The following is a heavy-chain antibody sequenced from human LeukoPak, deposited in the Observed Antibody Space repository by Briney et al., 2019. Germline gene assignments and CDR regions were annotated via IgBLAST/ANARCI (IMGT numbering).Heavy chain of an antibody. CDR2: ISYDGSNK. D-gene: IGHD6-19*01. CDR1: GFTFSSYA. J-gene: IGHJ4*02. V-gene: IGHV3-30*14. Sequence: GRSLRLSCAASGFTFSSYAMHWVRQAPGKGLEWVAVISYDGSNKYYADSVKGRFTISRDNSKNTLYLQMSSLRAEDTAVYYCVRVSQWTLLDYWGQGTLVTVSS. CDR3: VRVSQWTLLDY.